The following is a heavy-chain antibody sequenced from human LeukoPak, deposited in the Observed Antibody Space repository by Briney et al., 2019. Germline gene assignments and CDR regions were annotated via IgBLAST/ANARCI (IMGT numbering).Heavy chain of an antibody. Sequence: PSETLSLTCTVSGGSISSYYWSLIRQPPGKGLEWIGYIYYSGSTNYNPSLKSRVTIAVDTSKNQFSLKLSSVTAADTAVYYCARARIQLWAYYFDYWGQGTLVTVSS. V-gene: IGHV4-59*01. CDR3: ARARIQLWAYYFDY. J-gene: IGHJ4*02. D-gene: IGHD5-18*01. CDR2: IYYSGST. CDR1: GGSISSYY.